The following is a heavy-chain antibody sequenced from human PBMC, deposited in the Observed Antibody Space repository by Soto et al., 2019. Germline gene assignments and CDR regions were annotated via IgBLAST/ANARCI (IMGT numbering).Heavy chain of an antibody. V-gene: IGHV1-69*01. Sequence: QVQLVQSGAEVKKPGSSVKVSCKASGGTFSSYAISWVRQAPGQGLEWMGGIIPIFGTANYAQKLQGRVTITADESRSAACMALSSLRSEDTAVYYCARPSGRNYYYYGMDVWGQGTKVTVSS. CDR3: ARPSGRNYYYYGMDV. CDR1: GGTFSSYA. D-gene: IGHD3-3*01. J-gene: IGHJ6*02. CDR2: IIPIFGTA.